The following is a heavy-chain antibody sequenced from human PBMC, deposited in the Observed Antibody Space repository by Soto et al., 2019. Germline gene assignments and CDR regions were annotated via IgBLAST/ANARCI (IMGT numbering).Heavy chain of an antibody. V-gene: IGHV4-34*01. D-gene: IGHD2-2*03. CDR2: INHSGST. CDR3: ARAMDRKFDI. J-gene: IGHJ3*02. Sequence: SETLSLTCAVYGGSFSGYYWSWIRQPPGKGLEWIGEINHSGSTNYNPSLKSRVTISVDTSKNQFSLKLSSVTAADTAVYYCARAMDRKFDIWGQGKMGT. CDR1: GGSFSGYY.